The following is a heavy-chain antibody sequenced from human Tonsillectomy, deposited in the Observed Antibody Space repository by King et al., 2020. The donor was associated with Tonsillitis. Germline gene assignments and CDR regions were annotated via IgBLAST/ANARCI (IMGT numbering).Heavy chain of an antibody. CDR3: AREQYYYGSGSFSY. Sequence: DVQLVETGGGLVQPGGSLRLSCAASGFTFSSYWMHWVRQAPGKGLVWVSRINSDGSSTSYADAVKGRFTISRDNAKNTLYLQMNSLRAEYTAVYYCAREQYYYGSGSFSYWGQGTLVTVSS. V-gene: IGHV3-74*01. CDR2: INSDGSST. CDR1: GFTFSSYW. J-gene: IGHJ4*02. D-gene: IGHD3-10*01.